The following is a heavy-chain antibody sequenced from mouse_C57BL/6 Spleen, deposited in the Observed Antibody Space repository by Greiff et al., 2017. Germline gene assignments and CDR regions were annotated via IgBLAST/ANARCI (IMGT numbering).Heavy chain of an antibody. CDR3: ARSSNYEAMDY. Sequence: VQLQQSGPELVKPGASVKISCKASGYAFSSSWMNWVKQRPGQGLEWIGRIYPGDGDTNYNGKFKGKATLTADKSSSTAYMQLSSLTSEDSAVYFCARSSNYEAMDYWGQGTSVTVSS. CDR1: GYAFSSSW. CDR2: IYPGDGDT. D-gene: IGHD2-5*01. J-gene: IGHJ4*01. V-gene: IGHV1-82*01.